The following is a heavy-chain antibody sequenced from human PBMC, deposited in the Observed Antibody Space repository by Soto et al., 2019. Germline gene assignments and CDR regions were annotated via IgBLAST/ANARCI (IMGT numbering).Heavy chain of an antibody. CDR1: GGSISSSNW. J-gene: IGHJ4*02. CDR3: ARARGGNCYS. D-gene: IGHD2-15*01. CDR2: IYHSGST. Sequence: QVQLQESGPGLVKPSGTLSLTCAVSGGSISSSNWWSWVRQPPGKGLEWIGEIYHSGSTNYNPSLKNRASISVDKSTNQFSLTLSSVTAADTAVYYCARARGGNCYSWCQGTLFTVSS. V-gene: IGHV4-4*02.